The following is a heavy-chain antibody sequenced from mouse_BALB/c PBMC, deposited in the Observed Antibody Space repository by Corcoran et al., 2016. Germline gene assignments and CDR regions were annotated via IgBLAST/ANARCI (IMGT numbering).Heavy chain of an antibody. J-gene: IGHJ4*01. Sequence: QIEQVQPGPELKKPGETVKISCKASGYTFTNCGMNWVKQAPGEGLKWMGWINTYTGEPTYADDFKGRFAFSLETSASTAYLQINNLKNEDTATYFCAREPDAMDYWGQGTSVTVSS. CDR2: INTYTGEP. CDR1: GYTFTNCG. D-gene: IGHD6-1*01. CDR3: AREPDAMDY. V-gene: IGHV9-3-1*01.